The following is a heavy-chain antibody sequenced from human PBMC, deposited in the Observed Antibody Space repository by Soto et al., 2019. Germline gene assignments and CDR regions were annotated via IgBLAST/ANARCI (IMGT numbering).Heavy chain of an antibody. J-gene: IGHJ4*02. Sequence: SGGSLRLSCAASGFTFSSYAMSWVRQAPGKGLEWVSAISGSGGSTYYADSVKGRFTISRDKSKNTLYLQMNSLRAEDTAVYYCAKDTVVVPAAMMLWDYWGQGTLVTVSS. CDR2: ISGSGGST. CDR1: GFTFSSYA. D-gene: IGHD2-2*01. V-gene: IGHV3-23*01. CDR3: AKDTVVVPAAMMLWDY.